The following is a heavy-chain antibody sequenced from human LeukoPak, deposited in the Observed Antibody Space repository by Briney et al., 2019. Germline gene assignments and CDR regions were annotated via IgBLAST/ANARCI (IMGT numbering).Heavy chain of an antibody. Sequence: SETLSLTCTVYGGSFSGYYWSWIRQPPGKGLEWIGEINHSGSTNYNPSLKSRVTISVDTSKNQFSLKLSSVTAADTAVYYCARGRGRALDYWAREPWSPSPQ. CDR1: GGSFSGYY. J-gene: IGHJ4*02. CDR2: INHSGST. V-gene: IGHV4-34*01. D-gene: IGHD6-25*01. CDR3: ARGRGRALDY.